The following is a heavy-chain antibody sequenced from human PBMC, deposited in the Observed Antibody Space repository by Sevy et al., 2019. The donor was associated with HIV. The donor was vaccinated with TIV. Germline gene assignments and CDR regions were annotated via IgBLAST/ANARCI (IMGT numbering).Heavy chain of an antibody. J-gene: IGHJ1*01. CDR1: GFTFSSYA. CDR2: ISSNGGST. V-gene: IGHV3-64D*06. Sequence: GGSLRLSCSASGFTFSSYAMHWVRQAPGKGLEYVSAISSNGGSTYYADSVKGRFTISRDNSKNTLYLQMSSLRAEDTAVYYCVKPAGPYCSSTSCYVRYGDFQHWGQGTLVTVSS. D-gene: IGHD2-2*01. CDR3: VKPAGPYCSSTSCYVRYGDFQH.